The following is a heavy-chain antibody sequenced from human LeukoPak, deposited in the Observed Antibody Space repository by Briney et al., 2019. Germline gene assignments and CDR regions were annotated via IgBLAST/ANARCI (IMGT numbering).Heavy chain of an antibody. J-gene: IGHJ6*04. CDR2: ISYDGRNK. V-gene: IGHV3-30*04. Sequence: PGGSLRLSCATSGFTFNTYAFHWVRQAPGKGLEWVAVISYDGRNKYFADSMQGRFTISRDNSKNTLYLQMNSLRAEDTAVYYCARGGPLYYYYGLDVWGKGTTVTVPS. D-gene: IGHD1-26*01. CDR1: GFTFNTYA. CDR3: ARGGPLYYYYGLDV.